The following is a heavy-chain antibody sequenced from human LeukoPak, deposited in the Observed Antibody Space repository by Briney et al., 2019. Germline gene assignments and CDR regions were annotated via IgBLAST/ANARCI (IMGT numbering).Heavy chain of an antibody. J-gene: IGHJ4*02. Sequence: GGSLRLSCAASGFAFNTYAMHWVRQAPGKGLEWVAVISYDGSNKYYADSVKGRFTISRDNSKNTLYLQMNSLRAEDTAVYYCAKSYSSGWPTPFDYWGQGTLVTVSS. D-gene: IGHD6-19*01. CDR2: ISYDGSNK. CDR1: GFAFNTYA. CDR3: AKSYSSGWPTPFDY. V-gene: IGHV3-30*18.